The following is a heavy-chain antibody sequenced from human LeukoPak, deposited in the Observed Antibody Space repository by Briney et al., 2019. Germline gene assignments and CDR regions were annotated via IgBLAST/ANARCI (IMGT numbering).Heavy chain of an antibody. CDR3: ASASLGYCSGGSCPRAFDI. D-gene: IGHD2-15*01. CDR1: GFTFSSYA. CDR2: TRNKANSYTT. J-gene: IGHJ3*02. V-gene: IGHV3-72*01. Sequence: GGSLILSCAASGFTFSSYAMSWVRQAPGKGLEWVGRTRNKANSYTTEYAASVKGRFTISRDDSKNSLYLQMNSLKTEDTAVYYCASASLGYCSGGSCPRAFDIWGQGTMVTVSS.